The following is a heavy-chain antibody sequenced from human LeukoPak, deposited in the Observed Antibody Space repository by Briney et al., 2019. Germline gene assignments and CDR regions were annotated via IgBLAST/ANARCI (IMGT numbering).Heavy chain of an antibody. CDR1: GFTFSSYW. D-gene: IGHD6-13*01. CDR2: IKQDGSEK. V-gene: IGHV3-7*03. J-gene: IGHJ4*02. CDR3: AGSWFGSDY. Sequence: PGGSLRLSCAASGFTFSSYWMSWVRQAPGKGLEWVANIKQDGSEKYCVDSVKGRLTISRDNAKNSLYLQMNSLRAEDTAVYYCAGSWFGSDYWGQGTLVTVSS.